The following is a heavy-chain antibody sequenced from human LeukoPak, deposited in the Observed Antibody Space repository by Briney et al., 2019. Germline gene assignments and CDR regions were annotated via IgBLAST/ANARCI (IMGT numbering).Heavy chain of an antibody. J-gene: IGHJ4*02. CDR3: ATGRAAHLFDY. CDR2: IKQDGSET. V-gene: IGHV3-7*01. D-gene: IGHD6-6*01. Sequence: PGGCLRLSCAASGFTFTTHWMIWVRQAPGKGLEWVANIKQDGSETDYVDSVKGRFTISRDNAKNSLYLQMNSLRAEDTAIYYCATGRAAHLFDYWGQGILVTVSS. CDR1: GFTFTTHW.